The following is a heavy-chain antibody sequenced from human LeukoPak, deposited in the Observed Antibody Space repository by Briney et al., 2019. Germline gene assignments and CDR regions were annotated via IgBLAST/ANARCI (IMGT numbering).Heavy chain of an antibody. J-gene: IGHJ4*02. D-gene: IGHD4-11*01. CDR3: ARDTLTTVTTRFDY. V-gene: IGHV3-30-3*01. CDR2: ISYDGSNK. Sequence: GGSLRLSCVASGFNFNDYYMSWIRQAPGKGLEWVAVISYDGSNKYYADSVKGRFTISRDNSKNTLYLQMNSLRAEDTAVYYCARDTLTTVTTRFDYWGQGTLVTVSS. CDR1: GFNFNDYY.